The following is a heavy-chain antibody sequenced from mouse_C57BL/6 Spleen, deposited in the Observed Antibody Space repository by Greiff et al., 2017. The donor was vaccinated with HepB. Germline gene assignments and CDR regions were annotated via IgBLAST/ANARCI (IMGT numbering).Heavy chain of an antibody. D-gene: IGHD1-1*01. Sequence: VQLQQSGPELVKPGASVKISCKASGYAFSSSWMNWVKQRPGKGLEWIGRIYPGDGDTNYNGKFKGKATLTADKSSSTAYMQLSSLTSEDSAVYFCAREGYYSFAYWGQGTLVTVSA. CDR1: GYAFSSSW. CDR3: AREGYYSFAY. J-gene: IGHJ3*01. CDR2: IYPGDGDT. V-gene: IGHV1-82*01.